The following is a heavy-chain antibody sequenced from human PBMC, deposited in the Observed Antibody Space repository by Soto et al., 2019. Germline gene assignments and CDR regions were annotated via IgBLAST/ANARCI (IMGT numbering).Heavy chain of an antibody. Sequence: EVQLVASVGGLVQPGGSMRLSCAASGFTLSDHYMDWVRQAPGKGLELVARSRNKDHSYSREYAASVKGRFTISRDDSKNSLYLQMSSLKAEDTAVYYCVRGNCSFAYWGQGTVVTVSS. CDR2: SRNKDHSYSR. V-gene: IGHV3-72*01. J-gene: IGHJ4*02. CDR3: VRGNCSFAY. CDR1: GFTLSDHY. D-gene: IGHD1-1*01.